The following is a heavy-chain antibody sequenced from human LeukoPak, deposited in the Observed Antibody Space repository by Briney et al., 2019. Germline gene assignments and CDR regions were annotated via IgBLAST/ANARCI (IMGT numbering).Heavy chain of an antibody. CDR1: GASISNYY. CDR3: ARVDRYYYDSSGYYYFDY. J-gene: IGHJ4*02. D-gene: IGHD3-22*01. V-gene: IGHV4-59*13. CDR2: IYYSGST. Sequence: SETLSLTCTVSGASISNYYWSWIRQPPGKGLVWIGYIYYSGSTNYNPSLKGRVTISVDTSKNQFSLKLSSVTAADTAVYHCARVDRYYYDSSGYYYFDYWGQGTLVTVSS.